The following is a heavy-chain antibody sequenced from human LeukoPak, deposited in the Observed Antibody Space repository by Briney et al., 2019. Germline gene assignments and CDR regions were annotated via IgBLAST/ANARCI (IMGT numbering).Heavy chain of an antibody. J-gene: IGHJ6*02. Sequence: GGSLRLSCAASGFTFRDYYMSWIRQAPGKGLEWVSYISNSGSTIYYADSVKGRFTISRDNAKNSLYLQMNSLRAEDTAVYYCAREEVEALYGEGDTGYYYGMDVWGQGTTVTVSS. CDR2: ISNSGSTI. V-gene: IGHV3-11*01. D-gene: IGHD1-26*01. CDR3: AREEVEALYGEGDTGYYYGMDV. CDR1: GFTFRDYY.